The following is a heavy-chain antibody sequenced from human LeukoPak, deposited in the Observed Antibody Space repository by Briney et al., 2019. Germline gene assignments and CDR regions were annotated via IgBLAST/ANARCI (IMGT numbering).Heavy chain of an antibody. J-gene: IGHJ5*02. CDR2: INPNSGNT. D-gene: IGHD2-15*01. CDR1: GYTFTGYY. V-gene: IGHV1-8*03. Sequence: ASVKVSCKASGYTFTGYYMHWVRQAPGQGLEWMGWINPNSGNTGYAQKFQGRVTITRNTSISTAYMELSSLRSEDTAVYYCARAVVVAATGGDWFDPWGQGTLVTVSS. CDR3: ARAVVVAATGGDWFDP.